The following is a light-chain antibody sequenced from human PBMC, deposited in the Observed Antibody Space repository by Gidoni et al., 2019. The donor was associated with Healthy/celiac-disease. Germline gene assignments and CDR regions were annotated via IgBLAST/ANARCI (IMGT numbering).Light chain of an antibody. V-gene: IGKV3-20*01. Sequence: IVLLPSPGTLSLSPGERATLSCRASQSFSSSDLAWYQQKPGQAPRLRIYGASSRATGIPDRFSGSGSGTDFTLTISRLEPEDFAVYYCQQYGSSPRTFGQGTRLEIK. J-gene: IGKJ5*01. CDR3: QQYGSSPRT. CDR2: GAS. CDR1: QSFSSSD.